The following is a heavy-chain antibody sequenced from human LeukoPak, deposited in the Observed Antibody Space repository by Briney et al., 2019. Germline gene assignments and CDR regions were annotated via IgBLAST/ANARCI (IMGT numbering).Heavy chain of an antibody. D-gene: IGHD3-22*01. J-gene: IGHJ4*02. CDR2: ISSSSSTI. Sequence: QTGGSLRLSCAASGSTFSSYSMNWVRQAPGKGLEWVSYISSSSSTIYYADSVKGRFTISRDNAKNSLYLQMNSLRAEDTAVYYCARDLRITMIPGRFDYWGQGTLVTVSS. V-gene: IGHV3-48*01. CDR1: GSTFSSYS. CDR3: ARDLRITMIPGRFDY.